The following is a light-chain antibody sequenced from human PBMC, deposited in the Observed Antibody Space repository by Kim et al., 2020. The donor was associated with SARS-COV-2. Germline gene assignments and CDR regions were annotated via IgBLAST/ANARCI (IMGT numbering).Light chain of an antibody. Sequence: EIVLTQSPGTLSLSPGERATLSCRASQSVSSSYLAWYQQKPGQAPRLLMYGASSRATGIPDRFSGSGSGTDFTLTISRLEPEDFAVYYCQQYGSGPPGTFGQGTKVDIK. CDR2: GAS. J-gene: IGKJ1*01. CDR1: QSVSSSY. CDR3: QQYGSGPPGT. V-gene: IGKV3-20*01.